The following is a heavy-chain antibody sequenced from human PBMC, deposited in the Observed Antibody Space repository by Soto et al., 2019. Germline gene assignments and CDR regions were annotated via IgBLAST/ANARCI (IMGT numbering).Heavy chain of an antibody. J-gene: IGHJ6*02. CDR1: GFTFSSYA. CDR2: ISGSGGST. V-gene: IGHV3-23*01. CDR3: AKYSPYHLWFGELLASPYYYYYGMDV. D-gene: IGHD3-10*01. Sequence: GGSLRLSCAASGFTFSSYAMSWVRQAPGKGLEWVSAISGSGGSTYYADSVKGRFTISRDNSKNTLYLQMNSLRAEDTAVYYCAKYSPYHLWFGELLASPYYYYYGMDVWGQGTTVTAP.